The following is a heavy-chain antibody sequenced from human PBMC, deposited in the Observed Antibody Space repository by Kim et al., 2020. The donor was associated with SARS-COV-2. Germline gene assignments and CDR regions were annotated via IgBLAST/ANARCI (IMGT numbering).Heavy chain of an antibody. CDR1: GFSVSNNR. D-gene: IGHD4-17*01. CDR3: ARRMYGDYGFYFDY. CDR2: FYDGDGT. Sequence: GGSLRHSCAVSGFSVSNNRMTWVRQAPGKGLEWVSSFYDGDGTFYADSVKGRFTISRDNSKNTMYVQMDSLRVEDTAVYYCARRMYGDYGFYFDYWGQGTLVTVSS. J-gene: IGHJ4*02. V-gene: IGHV3-53*01.